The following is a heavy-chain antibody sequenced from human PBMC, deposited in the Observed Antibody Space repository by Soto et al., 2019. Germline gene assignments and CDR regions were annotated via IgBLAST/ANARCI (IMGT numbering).Heavy chain of an antibody. CDR2: IKQDGSEK. J-gene: IGHJ4*02. CDR3: AREKGVYNWNDDY. CDR1: GFTFSSYW. V-gene: IGHV3-7*03. Sequence: GGSLRLSCAASGFTFSSYWMSWVRQAPGKGLEWVANIKQDGSEKYYVDSVKGRFTISRDNAKNSLYLQMNSLRAEDTAVYYCAREKGVYNWNDDYWGQGTLVTVSS. D-gene: IGHD1-1*01.